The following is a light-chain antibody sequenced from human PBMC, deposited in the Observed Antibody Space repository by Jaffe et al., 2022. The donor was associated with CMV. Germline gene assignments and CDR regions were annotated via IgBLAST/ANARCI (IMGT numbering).Light chain of an antibody. CDR1: NIGSKN. J-gene: IGLJ1*01. CDR3: QVWDNSIAF. V-gene: IGLV3-9*01. CDR2: RST. Sequence: SYEVTQPLSVSVALGQTARIICGGNNIGSKNVHWYQQRPGQAPVLVIYRSTNRPSGIPERFSGSNSGNTATLTITGAQAGDEADFFCQVWDNSIAFFGTGTKVTVL.